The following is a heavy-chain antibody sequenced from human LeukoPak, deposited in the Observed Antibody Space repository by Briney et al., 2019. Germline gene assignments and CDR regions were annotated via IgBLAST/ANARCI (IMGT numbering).Heavy chain of an antibody. Sequence: GGSLRLSCAASGFTFSDHYMDWVRQAPGKGLGWVGRIRNKANSYTTDFPASVKGVFSISRDDSNNSLYLQTNSLKTEDTAVFYCGGGRGGGAFDIWGQGTMVIVSS. CDR1: GFTFSDHY. V-gene: IGHV3-72*01. CDR3: GGGRGGGAFDI. CDR2: IRNKANSYTT. D-gene: IGHD3-16*01. J-gene: IGHJ3*02.